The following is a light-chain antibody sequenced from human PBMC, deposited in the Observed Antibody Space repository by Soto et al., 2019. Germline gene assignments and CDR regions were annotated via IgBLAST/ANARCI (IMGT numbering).Light chain of an antibody. CDR2: DAS. Sequence: DIQMTQSPSSLSASVGDRVTITCQASQAISNSLNWYQERPGQAPKLLIYDASNLQTGVPSRFSGSGSGTGFSFTISSLQPEDIVTYYCQQYANVPFTFGPGTKVHIQ. CDR3: QQYANVPFT. V-gene: IGKV1-33*01. CDR1: QAISNS. J-gene: IGKJ3*01.